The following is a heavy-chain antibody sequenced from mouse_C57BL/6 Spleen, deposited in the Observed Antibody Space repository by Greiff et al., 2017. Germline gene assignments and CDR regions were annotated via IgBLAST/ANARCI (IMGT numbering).Heavy chain of an antibody. V-gene: IGHV5-17*01. J-gene: IGHJ1*03. CDR3: ARGNYGSHWYFDV. D-gene: IGHD1-1*01. Sequence: EVMLVESGGGLVKPGGSLKLSCAASGFTFSDYGMHWVRQAPEKGLEWVAYISSGSSTIYYADTVKGRVTISRDNAKNTLFLQMTSRRSEDTDMYYCARGNYGSHWYFDVWGTGTTVTVSS. CDR1: GFTFSDYG. CDR2: ISSGSSTI.